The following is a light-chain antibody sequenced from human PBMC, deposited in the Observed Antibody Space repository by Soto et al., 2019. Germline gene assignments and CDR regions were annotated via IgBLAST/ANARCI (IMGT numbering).Light chain of an antibody. J-gene: IGKJ4*01. CDR1: QSISSY. Sequence: DIQVTQCPSSLSTSVVDRVTITCRASQSISSYLNWYQQKPGKAPKLLIYAASSLQSGVPSRFSGSGSGTDFTLTISSLQPEGFATYYCQQSYSTPLTFGRGTKVDNK. CDR3: QQSYSTPLT. CDR2: AAS. V-gene: IGKV1-39*01.